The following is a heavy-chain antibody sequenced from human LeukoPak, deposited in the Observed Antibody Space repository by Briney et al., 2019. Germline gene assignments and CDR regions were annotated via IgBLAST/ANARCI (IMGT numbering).Heavy chain of an antibody. CDR2: ISYDGNSK. D-gene: IGHD3-9*01. CDR1: GFTFSSNA. Sequence: GGSLRLSCAASGFTFSSNAMNWVRQAPGKGLEWVAVISYDGNSKYFADSVKGRFTISRDNAKNSLYLQMNSLRAEDTAVYYCARGRLVKGFDPWGQGTLVTVSS. CDR3: ARGRLVKGFDP. J-gene: IGHJ5*02. V-gene: IGHV3-30-3*01.